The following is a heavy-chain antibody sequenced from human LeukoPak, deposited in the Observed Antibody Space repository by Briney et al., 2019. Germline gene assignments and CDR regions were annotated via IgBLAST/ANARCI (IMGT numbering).Heavy chain of an antibody. Sequence: SETLSLTCTVSGGSISSYYWSWIRQPPGKGLEWIGYIYYSGSTNYNPSLKSRVTISVDTSKNQFSLKLSSVTAADTAVYYCARASKIHNSSKRYFDYWGQGTLVTVSS. CDR2: IYYSGST. CDR1: GGSISSYY. V-gene: IGHV4-59*01. D-gene: IGHD5-18*01. J-gene: IGHJ4*02. CDR3: ARASKIHNSSKRYFDY.